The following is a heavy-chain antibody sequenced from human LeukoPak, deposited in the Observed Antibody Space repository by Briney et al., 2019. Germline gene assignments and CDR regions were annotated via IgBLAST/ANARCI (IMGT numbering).Heavy chain of an antibody. CDR3: VRKAVSSSSPVGYFDY. CDR1: GYTFTDYY. Sequence: ASVKVSCKASGYTFTDYYLHWVGQAPGQGLEWMGWINPNSGGTNYAQKFQGRVTMTRDTSISTAYMELSRLISDDTAFYYCVRKAVSSSSPVGYFDYWGQGTLVTVSS. D-gene: IGHD6-6*01. J-gene: IGHJ4*02. CDR2: INPNSGGT. V-gene: IGHV1-2*02.